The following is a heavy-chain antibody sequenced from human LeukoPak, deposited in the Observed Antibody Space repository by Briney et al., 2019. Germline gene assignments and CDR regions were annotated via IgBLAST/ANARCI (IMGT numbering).Heavy chain of an antibody. CDR3: AKDRYCSGGSCSGDFDY. CDR2: ISASGGST. Sequence: GGSLRLSCAASGFTFSNYALNWVRQAPGKGLEWGSGISASGGSTYYADSVKGRFTISRDNSKNTLYVQMNSLRAEDTAVYYCAKDRYCSGGSCSGDFDYWGQGTLVTVSS. V-gene: IGHV3-23*01. D-gene: IGHD2-15*01. J-gene: IGHJ4*02. CDR1: GFTFSNYA.